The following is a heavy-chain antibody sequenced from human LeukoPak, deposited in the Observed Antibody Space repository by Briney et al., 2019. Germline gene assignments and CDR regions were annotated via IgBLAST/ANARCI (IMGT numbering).Heavy chain of an antibody. CDR2: ISSSSSYI. V-gene: IGHV3-21*04. D-gene: IGHD3-3*01. Sequence: GGSLRLSCAASGFTFSSYSMNWVRQAPGKGLEWVSSISSSSSYIYYADSVKGRFTISRDNTKNSLYLQMNSLRAEDTAVFYCARDQYDTWSRRGNFDSWGQGTLVIVSS. CDR3: ARDQYDTWSRRGNFDS. CDR1: GFTFSSYS. J-gene: IGHJ4*02.